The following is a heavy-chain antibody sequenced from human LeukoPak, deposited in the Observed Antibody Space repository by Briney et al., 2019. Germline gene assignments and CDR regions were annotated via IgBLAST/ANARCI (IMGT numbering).Heavy chain of an antibody. Sequence: GGSLRLSCAASGFTFSSYAMSWVRQAPGKGLERVSAISGSGGSAYYAASVKGRFTISRDNSTNTPYLQMNSLRAEDTAVYYCAKVGGSYDYFDYWGQGTLVTVSS. CDR2: ISGSGGSA. J-gene: IGHJ4*02. CDR3: AKVGGSYDYFDY. D-gene: IGHD1-26*01. CDR1: GFTFSSYA. V-gene: IGHV3-23*01.